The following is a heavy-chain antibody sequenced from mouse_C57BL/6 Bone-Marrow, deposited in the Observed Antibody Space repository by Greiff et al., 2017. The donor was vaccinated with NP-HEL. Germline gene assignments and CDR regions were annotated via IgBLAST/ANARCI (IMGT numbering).Heavy chain of an antibody. CDR3: ARPYDGYYGYFDY. CDR2: ISSGGSYT. J-gene: IGHJ2*01. D-gene: IGHD2-3*01. CDR1: GFTFSSYG. Sequence: EVTLVESGGDLVKPGGSLKLSCAASGFTFSSYGMSWVRQTPDKRLEWVATISSGGSYTYYPDSVKGRFTISRDNAKNTLYLQMSSLKSEDTAMYYCARPYDGYYGYFDYWGQGTTLTVSS. V-gene: IGHV5-6*01.